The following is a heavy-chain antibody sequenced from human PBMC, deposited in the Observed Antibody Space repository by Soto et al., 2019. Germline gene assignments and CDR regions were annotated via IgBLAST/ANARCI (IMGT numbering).Heavy chain of an antibody. D-gene: IGHD6-6*01. V-gene: IGHV6-1*01. CDR3: ARERAAARPIFALDV. J-gene: IGHJ6*02. Sequence: QTLSLTCSISGDSVSSNSAAWNWIRQSPSRVLEWLARTYYRSKWYNDYAVSVKSRITINPDTSKTQFSLQLNSLTPEDTAVYYCARERAAARPIFALDVWGQGTTVTV. CDR2: TYYRSKWYN. CDR1: GDSVSSNSAA.